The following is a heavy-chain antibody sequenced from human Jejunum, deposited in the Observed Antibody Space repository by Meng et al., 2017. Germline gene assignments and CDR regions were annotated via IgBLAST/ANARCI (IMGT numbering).Heavy chain of an antibody. CDR2: IHPSGST. CDR1: GGSSSGFY. CDR3: TRGTDRAKSGDY. D-gene: IGHD1-14*01. J-gene: IGHJ4*02. Sequence: QVQLQQWVAGLLKPSETLSLTCAVYGGSSSGFYLSWIRQPPGKGLEWIGEIHPSGSTDYNPSLKSRLTISLDMSKNQFSLSLNSATAADTGIYYCTRGTDRAKSGDYWGQGTLVTVPS. V-gene: IGHV4-34*01.